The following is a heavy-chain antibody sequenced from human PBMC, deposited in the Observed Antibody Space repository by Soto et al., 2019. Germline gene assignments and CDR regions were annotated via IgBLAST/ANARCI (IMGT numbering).Heavy chain of an antibody. D-gene: IGHD3-10*01. CDR1: GFTFRGSA. J-gene: IGHJ5*02. V-gene: IGHV3-73*01. CDR3: TRPGSP. Sequence: EVQLVESGGGLVQPGGSLKLSCEASGFTFRGSAMPGVARASGKGREWVGRIRSKANSYATAYAASVKGRFTISRDDSKNTAYLQMNSLKTEDTAVYYCTRPGSPWGQGTLVTVSS. CDR2: IRSKANSYAT.